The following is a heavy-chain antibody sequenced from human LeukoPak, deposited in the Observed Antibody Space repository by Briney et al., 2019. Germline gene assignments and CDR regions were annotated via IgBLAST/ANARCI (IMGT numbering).Heavy chain of an antibody. J-gene: IGHJ4*02. V-gene: IGHV4-4*07. CDR1: GGSISSYY. D-gene: IGHD6-19*01. CDR3: ASTKPGIAVAGVFPGITYFDY. CDR2: IYTSGST. Sequence: SETLSLTCTVSGGSISSYYWSWIRQPAGKGLEWIGRIYTSGSTNYNPSLKSRVTMSVDTSKNQFSLKLSSVTAADTAVYYCASTKPGIAVAGVFPGITYFDYWGQGTLVTVSS.